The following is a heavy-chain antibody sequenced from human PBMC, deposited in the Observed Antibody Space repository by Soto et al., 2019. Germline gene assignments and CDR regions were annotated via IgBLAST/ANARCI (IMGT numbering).Heavy chain of an antibody. Sequence: ASGPTLVNPTQTLTLTCTFSGFSLSTSGMCVSWIRQPPGKALEWLARIDWDDDKYYSTSLKTRLTISKDTSKNQVVLTMTNMDPVDTATYYCARTRRAIHHAYYYYGMDVWGQGTTVTVSS. D-gene: IGHD2-2*01. CDR2: IDWDDDK. V-gene: IGHV2-70*11. CDR1: GFSLSTSGMC. J-gene: IGHJ6*02. CDR3: ARTRRAIHHAYYYYGMDV.